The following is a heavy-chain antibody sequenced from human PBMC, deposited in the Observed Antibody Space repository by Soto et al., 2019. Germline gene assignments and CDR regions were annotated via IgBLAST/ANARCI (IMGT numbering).Heavy chain of an antibody. CDR1: GYTFTSYG. CDR2: ISAYNGNT. J-gene: IGHJ4*02. Sequence: ASVKVSCKASGYTFTSYGIGWVRQAPGQGLEWMGWISAYNGNTNYAQKLQGRVTMTTDTSTSTAYMELRSLRSDDTAVYYCARAVTTRYYFDYWGQGTPVTVSS. D-gene: IGHD4-17*01. CDR3: ARAVTTRYYFDY. V-gene: IGHV1-18*01.